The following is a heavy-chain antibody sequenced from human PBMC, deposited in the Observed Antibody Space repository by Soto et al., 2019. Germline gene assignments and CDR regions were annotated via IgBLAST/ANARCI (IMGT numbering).Heavy chain of an antibody. CDR3: ARARVPQYSRSASAYSTSGSYCMDV. Sequence: QVQLVQSGAEVKKPGSSVKVSCKASGGTFSRYAISWVRQAPGQGLEWMGGIVPIFGPAHYAQKFQGRVTFAADESTSTVTMELSSLRSELTAVYYCARARVPQYSRSASAYSTSGSYCMDVWGQGTKVIVSS. D-gene: IGHD6-6*01. CDR2: IVPIFGPA. J-gene: IGHJ6*02. CDR1: GGTFSRYA. V-gene: IGHV1-69*12.